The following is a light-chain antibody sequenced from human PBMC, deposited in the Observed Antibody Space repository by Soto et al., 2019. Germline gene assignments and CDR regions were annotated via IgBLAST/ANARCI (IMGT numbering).Light chain of an antibody. V-gene: IGLV1-44*01. J-gene: IGLJ1*01. CDR1: SSNIGSKT. Sequence: PVLTQPPSASGTPVQRVTISCSGSSSNIGSKTVNWYQQFPGTAPKLLSYSNNQRPSGLPDRFSDSTAGTSASLAIRGLQSEDEADSYSPAFDESLNDYVFGTGTKVTV. CDR2: SNN. CDR3: PAFDESLNDYV.